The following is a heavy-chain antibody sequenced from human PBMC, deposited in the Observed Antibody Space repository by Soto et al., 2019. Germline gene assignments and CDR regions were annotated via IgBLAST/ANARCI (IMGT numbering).Heavy chain of an antibody. CDR2: IYATGTT. V-gene: IGHV4-4*07. Sequence: SETLSLICPVSGASISSCDWSWIRKSAGKGLEWIGRIYATGTTDYNPSLKSRVSISLHTSKSQFSRKLTSVTAADTAVYYCARGVDGQWADYGGQGTLVTVSS. CDR3: ARGVDGQWADY. J-gene: IGHJ4*02. CDR1: GASISSCD. D-gene: IGHD6-19*01.